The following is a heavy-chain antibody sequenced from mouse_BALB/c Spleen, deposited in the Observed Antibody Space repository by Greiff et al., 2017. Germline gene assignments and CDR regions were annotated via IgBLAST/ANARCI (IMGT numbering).Heavy chain of an antibody. CDR3: ARETRYYYAMDY. CDR2: IRNKANGYTT. Sequence: EVKLVESGGGLVQPGGSLRLSCATSGFTFTDYYMSWVRQPPGKALEWLGFIRNKANGYTTEYSASVKGRFTISRDNTQSILYLQMNTLRAEDSATYYCARETRYYYAMDYWGQGTSVTVSS. V-gene: IGHV7-3*02. CDR1: GFTFTDYY. J-gene: IGHJ4*01.